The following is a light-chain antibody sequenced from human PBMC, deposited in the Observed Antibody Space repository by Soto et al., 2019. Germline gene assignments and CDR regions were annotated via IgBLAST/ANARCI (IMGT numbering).Light chain of an antibody. CDR3: QQYNNWPPGHT. Sequence: EIVMTQSPATLSVSPGERATLSCRASQSVSSNFAWYQQKPGQAPRLLIYGASTRATGIPARFSGSGSGTEFTLTISSLQSEDFAVYYCQQYNNWPPGHTFGQGTKLEIK. CDR1: QSVSSN. V-gene: IGKV3-15*01. CDR2: GAS. J-gene: IGKJ2*01.